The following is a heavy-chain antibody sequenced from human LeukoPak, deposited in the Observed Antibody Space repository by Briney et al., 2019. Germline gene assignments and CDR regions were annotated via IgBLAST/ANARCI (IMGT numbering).Heavy chain of an antibody. Sequence: PGGSLRLSCAGFGFTFRSYEMNWVRQAPGKGLEWFSYISSTGSAIYYADSVKGRFTISRDNAKNSLYLQMNSLRAEDTAVYYCPRVFSYYTYSFDYWGQGTLVTVSS. CDR3: PRVFSYYTYSFDY. D-gene: IGHD3-22*01. CDR2: ISSTGSAI. V-gene: IGHV3-48*03. J-gene: IGHJ4*02. CDR1: GFTFRSYE.